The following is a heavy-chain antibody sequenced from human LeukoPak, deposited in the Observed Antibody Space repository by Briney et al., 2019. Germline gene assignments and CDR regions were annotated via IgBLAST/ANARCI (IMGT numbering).Heavy chain of an antibody. V-gene: IGHV1-2*02. Sequence: ASVKVSCKASGYTFTGYYMRWVRQAPGQGLEWMGWINPNSGGTNYAQKFQGRVTMTRDTSISTAYMELSRLRSDDTAVYYCARAPTVTTDYYYYYYMDVWGKGTTVTVSS. CDR2: INPNSGGT. CDR1: GYTFTGYY. CDR3: ARAPTVTTDYYYYYYMDV. J-gene: IGHJ6*03. D-gene: IGHD4-17*01.